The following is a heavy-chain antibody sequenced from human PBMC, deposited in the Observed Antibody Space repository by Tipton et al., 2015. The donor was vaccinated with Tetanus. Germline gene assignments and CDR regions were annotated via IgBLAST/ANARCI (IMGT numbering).Heavy chain of an antibody. J-gene: IGHJ4*02. CDR3: ARVVRGSGSHIRAVDY. V-gene: IGHV1-3*01. Sequence: QSGPEVKNPGASVKVSCKTSGYPFISYTLHWVRQAPGQRLEWMGGINGDNGKTKYSQKFQDRVTITRDTSASTGYMEVSSLRFEDTAVYYCARVVRGSGSHIRAVDYWGQGSLVIVSS. CDR1: GYPFISYT. CDR2: INGDNGKT. D-gene: IGHD3-10*01.